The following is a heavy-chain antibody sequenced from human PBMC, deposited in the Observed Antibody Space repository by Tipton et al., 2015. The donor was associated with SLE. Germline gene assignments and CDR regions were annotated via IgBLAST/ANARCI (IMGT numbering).Heavy chain of an antibody. CDR1: GGSVNGHY. J-gene: IGHJ4*02. CDR2: IYYKGST. D-gene: IGHD3-3*01. CDR3: ARAPLFGVVTVRGPFDY. V-gene: IGHV4-59*02. Sequence: TLSLTCTVSGGSVNGHYWNWIRQAPGKGLEWIGYIYYKGSTDYKSSLMSRLTISIDTSKNQVSLKLTSVTAADTAVYYCARAPLFGVVTVRGPFDYWGQGTLVTVSS.